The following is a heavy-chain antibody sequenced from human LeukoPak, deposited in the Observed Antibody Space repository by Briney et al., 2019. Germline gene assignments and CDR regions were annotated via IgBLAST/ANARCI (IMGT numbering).Heavy chain of an antibody. J-gene: IGHJ3*02. V-gene: IGHV1-2*02. Sequence: GASVKVSCKASGYTFTGYYMHWVRQAPGQGLEWMGWINPNSGGTNYAQKFQGRVTMTRDTSISTAYMELSRLRSDDTAVYYCARWFGELWGAFDIWGQGTMVTVSS. CDR1: GYTFTGYY. CDR3: ARWFGELWGAFDI. D-gene: IGHD3-10*01. CDR2: INPNSGGT.